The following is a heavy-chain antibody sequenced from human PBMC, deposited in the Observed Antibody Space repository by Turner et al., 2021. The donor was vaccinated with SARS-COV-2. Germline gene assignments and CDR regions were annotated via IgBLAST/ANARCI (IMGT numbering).Heavy chain of an antibody. Sequence: EVQLVESGGGFIQSGGSLRLSCTASGFTFSNYVMNWVRQAPGKGLEWLGFISSGDSGTHYADSVKGRFTISRDNAENSLFLEMNSLRVEDTGVYFCARCYLSTFGWFDPWGRGTLVTVSS. D-gene: IGHD3-16*01. CDR3: ARCYLSTFGWFDP. V-gene: IGHV3-48*03. CDR2: ISSGDSGT. J-gene: IGHJ5*02. CDR1: GFTFSNYV.